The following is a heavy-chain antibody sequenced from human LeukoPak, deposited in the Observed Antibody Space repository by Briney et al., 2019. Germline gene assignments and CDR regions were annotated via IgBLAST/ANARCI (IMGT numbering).Heavy chain of an antibody. J-gene: IGHJ4*02. CDR2: IFPIFGTA. CDR3: ATHGGYSYGLFDY. D-gene: IGHD5-18*01. Sequence: ASVKVSCKASVGTFSSYAISWVRQAPGQGLEWMGGIFPIFGTANYAQKFQGRVTITTDESTSTAYMELSSLRSEDTAVYYCATHGGYSYGLFDYWGQGTLVTVSS. CDR1: VGTFSSYA. V-gene: IGHV1-69*05.